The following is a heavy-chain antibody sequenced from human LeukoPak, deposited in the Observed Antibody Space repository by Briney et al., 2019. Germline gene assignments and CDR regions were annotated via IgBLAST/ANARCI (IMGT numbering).Heavy chain of an antibody. D-gene: IGHD4-11*01. CDR1: GGSISSYY. CDR3: ARLNKVSDYFDY. Sequence: SETLSLTCTVSGGSISSYYWSWIRQPPGKGLEWIGYIYYSGSTNYNPSLKSRVTISVDTSKNQFSLKLSSVTAADTAVYYCARLNKVSDYFDYWGQGTLVTVSS. CDR2: IYYSGST. V-gene: IGHV4-59*08. J-gene: IGHJ4*02.